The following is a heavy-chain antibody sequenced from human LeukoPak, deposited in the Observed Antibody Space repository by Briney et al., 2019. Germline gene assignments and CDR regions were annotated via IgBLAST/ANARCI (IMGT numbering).Heavy chain of an antibody. Sequence: GGSLRLSCAASGFTFSSYRMNWVRQAPGKGLECVSSISSSSSYIHYADSVKGRFTISRDNAKNSLYLQMNSLRAEGTAVYYCAREELGRYFDLWGRGALLTVSS. CDR2: ISSSSSYI. CDR1: GFTFSSYR. V-gene: IGHV3-21*01. CDR3: AREELGRYFDL. J-gene: IGHJ2*01. D-gene: IGHD3-10*01.